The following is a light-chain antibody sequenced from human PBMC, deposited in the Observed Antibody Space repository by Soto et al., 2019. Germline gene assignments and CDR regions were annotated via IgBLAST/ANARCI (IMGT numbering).Light chain of an antibody. CDR3: CSYAGSYTYV. V-gene: IGLV2-14*03. CDR1: SSDVGGYKY. J-gene: IGLJ1*01. CDR2: DVS. Sequence: SVLTQPASVSGSPGQSITISCTGTSSDVGGYKYVSWYQQHPGKAPKLMIYDVSNRPSGISNRFSGSKSGNTASLTISGLQAEDEADYYCCSYAGSYTYVFGTGTKVTVL.